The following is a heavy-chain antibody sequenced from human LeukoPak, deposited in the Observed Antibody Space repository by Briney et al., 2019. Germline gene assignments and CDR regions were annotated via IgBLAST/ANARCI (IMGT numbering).Heavy chain of an antibody. Sequence: PGGSLRLSCAASGFTFSSFGMHWVRQAPGKGLEWMAFISYDESDKYYVDSVKGRFTISRDNSKNTLYLQMSSLRAEDTAVYYCARDLFEVVAATRDDYWGQGTLVTVSS. CDR3: ARDLFEVVAATRDDY. J-gene: IGHJ4*02. V-gene: IGHV3-30*03. CDR2: ISYDESDK. CDR1: GFTFSSFG. D-gene: IGHD2-15*01.